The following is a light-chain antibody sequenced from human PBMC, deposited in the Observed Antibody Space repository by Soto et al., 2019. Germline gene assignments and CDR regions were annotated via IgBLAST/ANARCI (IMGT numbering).Light chain of an antibody. CDR1: QTIDNN. V-gene: IGKV1-39*01. J-gene: IGKJ2*01. CDR2: VAF. CDR3: QQSFSIPYT. Sequence: DIQMTQCPSSLSASVGDRVTITCRASQTIDNNLNWYQQKPGKAPRLLIYVAFSLQSGVPSRFSGSGSGTDFTLTISSLQPDYFATYFCQQSFSIPYTFGQGTILEIK.